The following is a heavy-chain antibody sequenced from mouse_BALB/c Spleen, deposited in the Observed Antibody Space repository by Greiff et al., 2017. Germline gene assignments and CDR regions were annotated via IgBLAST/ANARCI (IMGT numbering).Heavy chain of an antibody. CDR3: AREISYGNYYAMDY. CDR1: GYTFTDYY. CDR2: IYPGSGNT. D-gene: IGHD2-10*02. V-gene: IGHV1-84*02. J-gene: IGHJ4*01. Sequence: VQVVESGPELVKPGASVKISCKASGYTFTDYYINWVKQKPGQGLEWIGWIYPGSGNTKYNEKFKGKATLTVDTSSSTAYMQLSSLTSEDTAVYFCAREISYGNYYAMDYWGQGTSVTVSS.